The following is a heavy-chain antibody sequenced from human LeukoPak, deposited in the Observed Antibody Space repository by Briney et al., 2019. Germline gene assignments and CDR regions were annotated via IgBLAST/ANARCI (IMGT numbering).Heavy chain of an antibody. CDR2: ISASSHNK. D-gene: IGHD2-15*01. CDR1: GFIFSDYS. J-gene: IGHJ4*02. Sequence: GGSLRLSCAASGFIFSDYSMNWVRQAPGKGLEWVSYISASSHNKYYADSVKGRFTMSRDNAKNSLSLQMNSLRDEDTAVYYCVKGGSGGPDYWGQGTLVTVSS. V-gene: IGHV3-48*02. CDR3: VKGGSGGPDY.